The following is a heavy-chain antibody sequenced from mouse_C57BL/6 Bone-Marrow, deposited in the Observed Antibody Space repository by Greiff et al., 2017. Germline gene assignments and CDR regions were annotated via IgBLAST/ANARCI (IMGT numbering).Heavy chain of an antibody. CDR3: TSRGDYEFAY. D-gene: IGHD2-4*01. Sequence: EVQLQQSGTVLARPGASVKMSCKTSDYTFTSYWMHWVKQRPGQGLEWIGAIYPGNSDTSYNQKFKGKAKLTAVTSASTAYMELSSLTNEDSAVYYCTSRGDYEFAYWGQGTLVTVSA. V-gene: IGHV1-5*01. J-gene: IGHJ3*01. CDR2: IYPGNSDT. CDR1: DYTFTSYW.